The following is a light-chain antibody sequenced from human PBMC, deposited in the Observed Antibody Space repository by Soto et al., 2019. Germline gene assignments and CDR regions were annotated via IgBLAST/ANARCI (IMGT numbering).Light chain of an antibody. CDR1: QTITTY. CDR2: STS. Sequence: DIQMTQSPSSLSASVGDTVTITCRASQTITTYVSWYQQRPGKAPKLLIFSTSRLQAGVPSRFSGGGYVTDFTLTIGSLQPDDFATYYCQQTYLTPRTFGQGTKVEIK. J-gene: IGKJ1*01. V-gene: IGKV1-39*01. CDR3: QQTYLTPRT.